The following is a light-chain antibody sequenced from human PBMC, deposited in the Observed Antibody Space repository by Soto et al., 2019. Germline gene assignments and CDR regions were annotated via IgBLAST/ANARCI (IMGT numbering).Light chain of an antibody. CDR1: QSISSY. J-gene: IGKJ4*01. CDR3: QQSHSMPLT. V-gene: IGKV1-39*01. Sequence: ILMTQSPSSLSASVGDRVTITCRASQSISSYLNWYQQKPGKAPKFLIYAASSLHSGVPSRFSGSGSGTDFTLTISSLQPEDFATYYCQQSHSMPLTFGGGTKVEIK. CDR2: AAS.